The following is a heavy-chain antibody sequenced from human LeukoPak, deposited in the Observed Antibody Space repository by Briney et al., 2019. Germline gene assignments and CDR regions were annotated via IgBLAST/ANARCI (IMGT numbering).Heavy chain of an antibody. D-gene: IGHD1-26*01. CDR1: GFTFSGSA. CDR3: TRPYSGSLGPGLDAFDI. J-gene: IGHJ3*02. Sequence: GGSLRLSCAASGFTFSGSAMHWVRQASGKGLEWVGRIRSKANSYATAYAASVKGRFTISRDDSKNTAYLQMNSLKTEDTAVYYCTRPYSGSLGPGLDAFDIWGQGTMVTVSS. CDR2: IRSKANSYAT. V-gene: IGHV3-73*01.